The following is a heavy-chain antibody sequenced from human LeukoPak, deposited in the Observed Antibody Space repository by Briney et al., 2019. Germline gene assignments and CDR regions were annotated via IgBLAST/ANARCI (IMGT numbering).Heavy chain of an antibody. J-gene: IGHJ6*03. V-gene: IGHV4-59*01. CDR2: IYYSGST. D-gene: IGHD4-17*01. CDR1: GGSISRYY. CDR3: ARADGYGDHYYYYMDV. Sequence: SETLSLTCTVSGGSISRYYWSWIRQPPGKGLEWIGYIYYSGSTNYNPSLKSRVTISVDTSKNQFSLKLSSVTAADTAVYYCARADGYGDHYYYYMDVWGKGTTVTVSS.